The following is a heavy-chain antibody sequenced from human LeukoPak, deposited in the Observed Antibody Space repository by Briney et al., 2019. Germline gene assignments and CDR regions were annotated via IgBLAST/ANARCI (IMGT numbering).Heavy chain of an antibody. CDR2: IIPIFGTA. J-gene: IGHJ5*02. V-gene: IGHV1-69*13. Sequence: SVKVSCKASGGTFSSYAISWVRQAPGQGLEWMGGIIPIFGTANYAQKFQGRVTITEDESTSTAYMELSSLRSEDTAVYYCARDRFHYPSGSRSDWFDPWGQGTLVTVSS. CDR1: GGTFSSYA. CDR3: ARDRFHYPSGSRSDWFDP. D-gene: IGHD3-10*01.